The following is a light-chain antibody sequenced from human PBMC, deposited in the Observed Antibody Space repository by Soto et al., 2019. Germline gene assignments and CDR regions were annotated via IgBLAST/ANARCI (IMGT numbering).Light chain of an antibody. CDR2: INK. CDR3: YTYDISLSGSYV. J-gene: IGLJ1*01. Sequence: QSVLTQPPSVSGAPGQTVTISCTGTSSNIGAGSYVHWYQQLPGTAPKLLIYINKNRPSGVPDRFSGSKSGSSASLAITGLQAEDEADYYCYTYDISLSGSYVFGTGTKVTVL. CDR1: SSNIGAGSY. V-gene: IGLV1-40*01.